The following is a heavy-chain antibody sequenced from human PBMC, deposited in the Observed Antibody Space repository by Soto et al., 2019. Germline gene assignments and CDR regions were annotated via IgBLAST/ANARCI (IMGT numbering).Heavy chain of an antibody. J-gene: IGHJ5*02. CDR1: GGSISSGGYS. CDR3: ARYIVATIRGGWFDP. V-gene: IGHV4-30-2*01. CDR2: IYHSGST. Sequence: QLQLQESGSGLVKPSQTLSLTCAVSGGSISSGGYSWSWIRQPPGKGLGWIGYIYHSGSTYYNPSLKSRVTLSVDRSKNQFSLKLSSVTAADTAVYYCARYIVATIRGGWFDPWGQGTLVTVSS. D-gene: IGHD5-12*01.